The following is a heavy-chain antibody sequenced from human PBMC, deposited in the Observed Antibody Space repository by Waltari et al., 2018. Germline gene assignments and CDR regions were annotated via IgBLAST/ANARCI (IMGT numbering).Heavy chain of an antibody. Sequence: QVQLQESGPGLVKPSETLSPTCVVSGYSISSGFYWGWIRQPPGKGLEWIASIHYSGITYYNPSLQSRVIISVDTSKNQFSLKLNSVTATDTAVYYCGRLEGQLVEYWGQGTLVTVSS. CDR1: GYSISSGFY. D-gene: IGHD6-6*01. CDR2: IHYSGIT. CDR3: GRLEGQLVEY. J-gene: IGHJ4*02. V-gene: IGHV4-38-2*01.